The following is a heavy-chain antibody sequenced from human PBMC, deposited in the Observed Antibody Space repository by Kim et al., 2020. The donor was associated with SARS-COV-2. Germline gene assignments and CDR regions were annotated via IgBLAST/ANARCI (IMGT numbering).Heavy chain of an antibody. J-gene: IGHJ6*03. CDR3: ARGPPTGYGEAYYYMDV. V-gene: IGHV1-69*04. CDR1: GGTFSSYA. CDR2: IIPIFGIA. D-gene: IGHD4-17*01. Sequence: SVKVSCKASGGTFSSYAISWVRQAPGQGLEWMGRIIPIFGIANYAQKFQGRVTITADKSTSTAYMELSSLRSEDTAVYYCARGPPTGYGEAYYYMDVWGKGTTVTVSS.